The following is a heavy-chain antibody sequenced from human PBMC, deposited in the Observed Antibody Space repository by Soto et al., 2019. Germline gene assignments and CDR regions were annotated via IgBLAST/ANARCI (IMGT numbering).Heavy chain of an antibody. CDR1: DNTFTHYG. CDR2: ISGYNGNT. Sequence: QVRLVQSGSEVKKLGASVKVSCKSSDNTFTHYGINWVRQAPGQGLEWMGWISGYNGNTKYAQKFQDRVTMTADSSTGTAFMGVRSLTSDDAGVYFCAATGGNYFGLDVWGQGTTVTVSS. D-gene: IGHD2-8*02. J-gene: IGHJ6*02. CDR3: AATGGNYFGLDV. V-gene: IGHV1-18*01.